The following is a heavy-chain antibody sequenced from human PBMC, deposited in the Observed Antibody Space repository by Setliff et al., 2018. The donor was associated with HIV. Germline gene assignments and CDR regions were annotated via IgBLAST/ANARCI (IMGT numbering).Heavy chain of an antibody. CDR2: INRNGNT. CDR3: ARSLLPSITVAGTIGY. J-gene: IGHJ4*02. V-gene: IGHV4-34*01. CDR1: GGSFSGHY. Sequence: SETLSLTCAVYGGSFSGHYWSWIRQPPGKGLEWIGEINRNGNTNYNPSLKGRLTISMDMSKNHFSLKLSSVTAADTAVYYCARSLLPSITVAGTIGYWGQGSLVTVS. D-gene: IGHD6-19*01.